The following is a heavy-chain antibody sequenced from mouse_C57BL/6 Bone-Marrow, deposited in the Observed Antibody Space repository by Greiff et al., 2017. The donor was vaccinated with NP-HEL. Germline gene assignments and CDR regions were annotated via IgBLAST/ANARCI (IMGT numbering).Heavy chain of an antibody. V-gene: IGHV5-4*01. CDR3: ARGLWYLAY. J-gene: IGHJ3*01. CDR2: ISDGGSYT. D-gene: IGHD2-1*01. CDR1: GFTFSSYA. Sequence: EVQLVESGGGLVKPGGSLKLSCAASGFTFSSYAMSWVRQTPEKRLEWVATISDGGSYTYYPDNVKGRFTISRDNAKNNLYLQMSHLKSEDTAMYYCARGLWYLAYWSQGTLVTVSA.